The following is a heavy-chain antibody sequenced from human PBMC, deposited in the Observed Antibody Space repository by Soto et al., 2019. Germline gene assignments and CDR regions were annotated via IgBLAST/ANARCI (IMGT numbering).Heavy chain of an antibody. CDR2: MNPNSGNT. CDR1: GYTFTSYD. D-gene: IGHD3-22*01. CDR3: AREKGLDYDSSGYYSYYYYYGMDV. Sequence: GASVKVCCKASGYTFTSYDIKWVRQATGQGLEWMGWMNPNSGNTGCAQKFQGRVTMTRNTSISTAYMELSSLRSEDTAVYYCAREKGLDYDSSGYYSYYYYYGMDVWGQGTTVTVLL. V-gene: IGHV1-8*01. J-gene: IGHJ6*02.